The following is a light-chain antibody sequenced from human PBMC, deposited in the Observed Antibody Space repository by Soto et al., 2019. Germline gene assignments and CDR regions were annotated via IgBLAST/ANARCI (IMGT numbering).Light chain of an antibody. V-gene: IGKV3D-15*01. CDR3: QKYNDWPLT. CDR1: QSVSDN. CDR2: GAS. Sequence: EIVLTQSPATLSVSPGERVTLSCRASQSVSDNLAWYQQKPGQAPRLLIYGASIRATDIPARFSGSGSGTEFSLTISSLQSEDFAVYYCQKYNDWPLTFGGGTKVEIK. J-gene: IGKJ4*01.